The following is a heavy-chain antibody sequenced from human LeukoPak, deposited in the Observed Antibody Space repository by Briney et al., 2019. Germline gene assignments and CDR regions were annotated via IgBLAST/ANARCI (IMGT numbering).Heavy chain of an antibody. Sequence: SETLSLTCAVYGGSFSGYYWSWFRQPPGKGRKWIGEINHSGSTNYNPSLKSRVTISVDTSKNQFSLKLSSVTAADTAVYYCARGSSGYYYVWFDPWGQGTLVTVSS. CDR3: ARGSSGYYYVWFDP. D-gene: IGHD3-22*01. V-gene: IGHV4-34*01. CDR1: GGSFSGYY. J-gene: IGHJ5*02. CDR2: INHSGST.